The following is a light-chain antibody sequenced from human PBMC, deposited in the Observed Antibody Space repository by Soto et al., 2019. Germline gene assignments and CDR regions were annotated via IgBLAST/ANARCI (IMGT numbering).Light chain of an antibody. J-gene: IGKJ1*01. CDR3: HQYSSSSST. V-gene: IGKV3-20*01. Sequence: EIVLTQSPGTLSLSPGERATLSCRASQSVTSSYLAWYQQKPGQAPRLLIYGASTRATGIPDRFSVSGSGTDFTLTISRLEPEDFAVYYCHQYSSSSSTFGQGTKVEIK. CDR2: GAS. CDR1: QSVTSSY.